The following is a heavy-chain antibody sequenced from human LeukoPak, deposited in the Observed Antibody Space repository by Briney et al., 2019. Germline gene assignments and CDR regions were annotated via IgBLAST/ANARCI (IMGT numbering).Heavy chain of an antibody. D-gene: IGHD1/OR15-1a*01. CDR2: IYYSGST. CDR1: GGSISSSSYY. Sequence: ASETLSLTCTVSGGSISSSSYYWGWIRQPPGKGLEWIGSIYYSGSTYYNPSLKSRVTISVDTSKNQFSLKLSSVTAADTAVYYCARDLGFNRDNDWFDPWGQGTLVTVSS. CDR3: ARDLGFNRDNDWFDP. J-gene: IGHJ5*02. V-gene: IGHV4-39*02.